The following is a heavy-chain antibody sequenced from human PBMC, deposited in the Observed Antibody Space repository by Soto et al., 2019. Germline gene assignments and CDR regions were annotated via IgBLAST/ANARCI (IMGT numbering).Heavy chain of an antibody. CDR2: ISGSDGST. V-gene: IGHV3-23*01. CDR3: ARRSSSWYFDY. CDR1: GFTFSSYA. J-gene: IGHJ4*02. Sequence: EVQLLESGGGLVQPGGSLRLSCAASGFTFSSYAMNWVRQAPGKGLELVSEISGSDGSTYLADSVKGRFTISRDNSKNTLNLQMYTLRAENTVVYYCARRSSSWYFDYWGQGNLVTGSS. D-gene: IGHD6-13*01.